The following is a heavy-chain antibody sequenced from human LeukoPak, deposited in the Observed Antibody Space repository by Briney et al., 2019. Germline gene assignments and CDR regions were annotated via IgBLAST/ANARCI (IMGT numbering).Heavy chain of an antibody. CDR1: GGSFSGYY. D-gene: IGHD4-17*01. V-gene: IGHV4-34*01. CDR2: INHSGST. CDR3: ARANGDYTLDAFDI. Sequence: SETLSLTCAVYGGSFSGYYWSWIRQPPGKGLEWIGEINHSGSTNYNPSLKSRVTISVDTSKNQFSLKLSSVTAADTAVYYCARANGDYTLDAFDIWGQGTMVTVSP. J-gene: IGHJ3*02.